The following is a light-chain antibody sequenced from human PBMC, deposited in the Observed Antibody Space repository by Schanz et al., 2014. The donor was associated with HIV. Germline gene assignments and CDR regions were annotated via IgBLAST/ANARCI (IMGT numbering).Light chain of an antibody. CDR1: QSISNN. Sequence: EIVMTQSPATLYVSPGEGATLSCRASQSISNNLAWYQQKPGQAPRLLIYDASNRATGIPARFSGSGSETDFTLTISGLEPEDFAVYYCQHYGDSRGTFGGGTEVDIK. V-gene: IGKV3D-15*01. J-gene: IGKJ4*01. CDR2: DAS. CDR3: QHYGDSRGT.